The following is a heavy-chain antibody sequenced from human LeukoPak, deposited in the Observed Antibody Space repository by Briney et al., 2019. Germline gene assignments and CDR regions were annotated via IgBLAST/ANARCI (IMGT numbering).Heavy chain of an antibody. J-gene: IGHJ4*02. CDR3: ARDRAWNYFDY. Sequence: GGSLRLSCAPSGFTFSRHGMHWVRQAPGKGLEWVAIISNDGSRKYYAHSVEGRFTISRNNSKNTLYLQMDSLRAEDTAVYYCARDRAWNYFDYWGQGTLVTVSS. D-gene: IGHD3-3*01. CDR1: GFTFSRHG. V-gene: IGHV3-30*03. CDR2: ISNDGSRK.